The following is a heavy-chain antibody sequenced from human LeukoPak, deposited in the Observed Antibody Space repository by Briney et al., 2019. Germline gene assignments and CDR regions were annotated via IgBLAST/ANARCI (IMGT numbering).Heavy chain of an antibody. Sequence: ASVKVSCKASGYTFTSYGISWVRQAPGQGLEWMGWISAYNGNTNYAQKLQGRVTMTTDTSTSTAYMELRSLRSDDTAVYYCARTPQRYSSSWLSGYWGQGTLVTVSS. V-gene: IGHV1-18*01. CDR1: GYTFTSYG. J-gene: IGHJ4*02. CDR3: ARTPQRYSSSWLSGY. D-gene: IGHD6-13*01. CDR2: ISAYNGNT.